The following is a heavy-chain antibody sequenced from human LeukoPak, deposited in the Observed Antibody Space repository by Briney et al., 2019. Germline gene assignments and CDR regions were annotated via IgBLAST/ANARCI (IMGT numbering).Heavy chain of an antibody. Sequence: PSETLSLTCTVSGGSISSYYWSWIRQPPGKGLEWIGYIYYSGSTNYNPSLKSRVTISVDTSKNQFSLKLSSVAAADTAVYYCARDGLIAAVYWFDPWGQGTLVTVSS. CDR1: GGSISSYY. V-gene: IGHV4-59*01. D-gene: IGHD6-13*01. CDR2: IYYSGST. J-gene: IGHJ5*02. CDR3: ARDGLIAAVYWFDP.